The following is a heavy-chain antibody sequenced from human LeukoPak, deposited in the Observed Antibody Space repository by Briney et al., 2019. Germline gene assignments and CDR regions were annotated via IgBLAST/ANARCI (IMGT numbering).Heavy chain of an antibody. CDR1: GFTFSNYV. J-gene: IGHJ6*02. CDR2: ISTSGDFT. D-gene: IGHD2-15*01. CDR3: AGCSGGSCYSRGKYGVDV. Sequence: PGGSLRLSCVASGFTFSNYVMSWVRQAPGKGLECVSFISTSGDFTYYAASVKGRFTVSRDNSKNTLYLQMNSLRADDTAVYYCAGCSGGSCYSRGKYGVDVWGQGTTVIVSS. V-gene: IGHV3-23*01.